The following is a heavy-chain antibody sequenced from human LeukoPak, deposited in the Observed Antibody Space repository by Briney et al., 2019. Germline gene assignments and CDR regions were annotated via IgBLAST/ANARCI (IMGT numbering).Heavy chain of an antibody. CDR3: ARVNVLRGSSSADY. D-gene: IGHD6-6*01. J-gene: IGHJ4*02. Sequence: GSSVKVSCKASGYTFTGYYMHWVRQAPGQGLEWMGWINPNSGGTNYAQKFQGRVTMTRDTSISTAYMELSRLRSDDTAVYYCARVNVLRGSSSADYWGQGTLVTVSS. V-gene: IGHV1-2*02. CDR2: INPNSGGT. CDR1: GYTFTGYY.